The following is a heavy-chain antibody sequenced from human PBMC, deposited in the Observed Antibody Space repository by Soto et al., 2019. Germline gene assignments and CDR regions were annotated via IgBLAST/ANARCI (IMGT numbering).Heavy chain of an antibody. CDR3: ARVGLDYGDYGFYWFDP. Sequence: QVQLVQSGAEVKKPGASVKVSCKASGYTFTSYAMHWVRQAPGQRLEWMGWINAGNGNTKYSQKFQGRVTITRDTSASTAYMELSSLRSEDTAVYYCARVGLDYGDYGFYWFDPWGQGTLVTVSS. V-gene: IGHV1-3*01. CDR1: GYTFTSYA. J-gene: IGHJ5*02. CDR2: INAGNGNT. D-gene: IGHD4-17*01.